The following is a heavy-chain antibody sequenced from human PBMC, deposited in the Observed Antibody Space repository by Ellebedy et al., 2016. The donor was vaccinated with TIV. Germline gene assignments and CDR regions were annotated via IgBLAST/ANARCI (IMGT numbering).Heavy chain of an antibody. V-gene: IGHV5-51*01. CDR1: GYNFGGHW. CDR3: ARGVTALDY. Sequence: GESLKISXQASGYNFGGHWIGWVRQTPEKGLEWMAIIYPGDSNIKYSPSFEGHVTISADKSLTAAYLQWNGLKTSDSAIYFCARGVTALDYWGQGTRVTVSS. J-gene: IGHJ4*02. CDR2: IYPGDSNI. D-gene: IGHD2-21*02.